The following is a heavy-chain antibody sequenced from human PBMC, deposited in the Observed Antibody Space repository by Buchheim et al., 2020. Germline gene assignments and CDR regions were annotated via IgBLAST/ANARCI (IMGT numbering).Heavy chain of an antibody. CDR2: ISGSGGST. V-gene: IGHV3-23*01. CDR3: AKDPSYGLYYYYGMDV. J-gene: IGHJ6*02. D-gene: IGHD5-18*01. CDR1: GFTFSSYA. Sequence: EVQLLESGGGLVQPGGSLRLSCAASGFTFSSYAMSWVRQAPGKGLEWVSAISGSGGSTYYADSVKGRFTISRDNSTNKLYLQMNSLRAEDTAVYYCAKDPSYGLYYYYGMDVWGQGTT.